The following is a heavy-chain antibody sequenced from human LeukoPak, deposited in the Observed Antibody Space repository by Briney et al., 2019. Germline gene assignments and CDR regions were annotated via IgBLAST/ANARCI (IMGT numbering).Heavy chain of an antibody. CDR3: ARVRGWTTTTPLTDY. V-gene: IGHV3-23*01. CDR1: GFTFSSYA. CDR2: ISGSGGST. D-gene: IGHD3/OR15-3a*01. Sequence: TGGSLRLSCAASGFTFSSYAMSWVRQAPGKGLGWVSAISGSGGSTYYGDSVKGRFTISRDNAKNSLYLQMNSLRAEDTALYYCARVRGWTTTTPLTDYWGQGTLVTVSS. J-gene: IGHJ4*02.